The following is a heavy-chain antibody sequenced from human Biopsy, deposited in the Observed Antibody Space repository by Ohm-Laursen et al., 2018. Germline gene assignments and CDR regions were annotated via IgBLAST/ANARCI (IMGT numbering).Heavy chain of an antibody. CDR1: RFTFSTYG. Sequence: SLRLSCAASRFTFSTYGMHWVRQAPGKGLEWVAVISFDGSDQRYADSVKGRFTISRDNSKNTPYLQMNSLRAEDTAVFYCVKDRYNYTPIGGFSMDVWGQGTTVTVSS. V-gene: IGHV3-30*18. CDR3: VKDRYNYTPIGGFSMDV. J-gene: IGHJ6*02. CDR2: ISFDGSDQ. D-gene: IGHD5-18*01.